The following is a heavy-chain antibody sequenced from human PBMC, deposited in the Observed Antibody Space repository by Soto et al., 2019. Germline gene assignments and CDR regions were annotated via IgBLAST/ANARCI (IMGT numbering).Heavy chain of an antibody. CDR2: ISAHNGNT. CDR3: ARGRYGDY. V-gene: IGHV1-18*01. D-gene: IGHD1-1*01. CDR1: GYTFTSYG. Sequence: QVHLVQSGAEVKKPGASVKVSCKGSGYTFTSYGIIWVRQAPGQGLEGRGWISAHNGNTDYAKKLQDRGTATRDTSPSTAYMELGSLRSDDTAVYYCARGRYGDYWGQGALVTVSS. J-gene: IGHJ4*02.